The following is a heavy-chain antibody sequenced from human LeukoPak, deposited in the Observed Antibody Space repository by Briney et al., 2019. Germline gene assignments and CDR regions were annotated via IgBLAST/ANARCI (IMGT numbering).Heavy chain of an antibody. CDR1: GGTFTGYY. Sequence: ASVKVSCKASGGTFTGYYMHWVRQAPGQGLEWMGRINPNSGGTNYAQKFQGRVTMTRDTSISTAYMELSRLRSDDTAVYYCARGGYDFVYYYYGMDVWGQGTTVTVSS. J-gene: IGHJ6*02. D-gene: IGHD3-3*01. V-gene: IGHV1-2*06. CDR3: ARGGYDFVYYYYGMDV. CDR2: INPNSGGT.